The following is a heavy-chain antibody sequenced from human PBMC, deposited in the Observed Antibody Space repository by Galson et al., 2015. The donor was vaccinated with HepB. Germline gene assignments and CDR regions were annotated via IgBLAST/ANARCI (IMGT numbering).Heavy chain of an antibody. CDR2: ISYDGSNK. CDR3: ARGYCSSTSCYREYYYYGMDV. V-gene: IGHV3-30*04. J-gene: IGHJ6*02. Sequence: SLRLSCAASGFTFSSYAMHWVRQAPGKGLEWVAVISYDGSNKYYADSVKGRFTISRDNSKNTLYLQMNSLRAEDTAVYYCARGYCSSTSCYREYYYYGMDVWGQGTTVTVSS. CDR1: GFTFSSYA. D-gene: IGHD2-2*02.